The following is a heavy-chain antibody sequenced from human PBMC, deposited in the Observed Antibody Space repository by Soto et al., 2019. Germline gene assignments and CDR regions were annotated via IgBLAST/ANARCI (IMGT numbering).Heavy chain of an antibody. CDR3: ARALAAAGTYYYYGMDV. D-gene: IGHD6-13*01. V-gene: IGHV1-69*13. CDR2: IIPIFGTA. Sequence: SVKLSCTASGGTYSSYAISWVRQAPGQGLEWMGGIIPIFGTANYAQKFQGRVTITADESTSTAYMELSSLRSEDTAVYYCARALAAAGTYYYYGMDVWGQGTTVTVSS. J-gene: IGHJ6*02. CDR1: GGTYSSYA.